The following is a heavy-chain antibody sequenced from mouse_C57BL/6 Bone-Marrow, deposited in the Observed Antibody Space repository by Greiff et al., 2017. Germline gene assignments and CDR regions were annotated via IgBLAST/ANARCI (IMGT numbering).Heavy chain of an antibody. Sequence: VKLMESGPELVKPGASVKISCKASGYAFSSSWMNWVKQRPGKGLEWIGRIYPGDGDTNYNGKFKGKATLTADKSSSTAYMQLSSLTSEDSAVYFCARRRTTPGYFDVWGTGTTVTVSS. CDR2: IYPGDGDT. CDR1: GYAFSSSW. D-gene: IGHD1-1*01. V-gene: IGHV1-82*01. J-gene: IGHJ1*03. CDR3: ARRRTTPGYFDV.